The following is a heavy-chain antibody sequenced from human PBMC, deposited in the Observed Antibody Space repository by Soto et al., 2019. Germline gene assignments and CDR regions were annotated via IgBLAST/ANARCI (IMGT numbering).Heavy chain of an antibody. J-gene: IGHJ5*02. V-gene: IGHV5-51*01. Sequence: EVQLVQSGAEVKKPGESLKISCKASAYNFAGYWLGWVRQMPGKGLELMGIIYPGDSDTRYSPSFQGQVTFSADKSISTAYVQWSSLKASDTAMYYCARSYFRGGSNFVSFDLWGQGSLVTVSS. CDR2: IYPGDSDT. CDR3: ARSYFRGGSNFVSFDL. CDR1: AYNFAGYW. D-gene: IGHD1-26*01.